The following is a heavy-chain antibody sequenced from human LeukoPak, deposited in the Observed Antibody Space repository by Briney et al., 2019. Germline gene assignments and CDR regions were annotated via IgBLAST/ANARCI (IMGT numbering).Heavy chain of an antibody. CDR2: ISYDGSNK. D-gene: IGHD2-2*01. Sequence: GGSLRLSCAASGFTFSSYGMLWVRQAPGKGLEWVAVISYDGSNKYYADSVKGRFTISRDNSKNTLYLQMNSLRAEDTAMYYCAKDRGSCSSSSCYYFDYWGQGTLVTVSS. J-gene: IGHJ4*02. CDR3: AKDRGSCSSSSCYYFDY. V-gene: IGHV3-30*18. CDR1: GFTFSSYG.